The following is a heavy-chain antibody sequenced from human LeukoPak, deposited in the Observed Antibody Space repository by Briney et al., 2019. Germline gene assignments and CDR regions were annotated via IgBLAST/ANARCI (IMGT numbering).Heavy chain of an antibody. CDR1: GFTVSSSY. CDR3: TRCRSVWLLQIDAFDI. V-gene: IGHV3-53*01. D-gene: IGHD3-22*01. J-gene: IGHJ3*02. Sequence: GGSLRLSCAASGFTVSSSYMNWVRQAPGKGLEWVSVIYSGGSTLYADSVKGRFTISRDNSKNTLYLQMSSLRAEDTAVYYCTRCRSVWLLQIDAFDIWGQGTMVTVSS. CDR2: IYSGGST.